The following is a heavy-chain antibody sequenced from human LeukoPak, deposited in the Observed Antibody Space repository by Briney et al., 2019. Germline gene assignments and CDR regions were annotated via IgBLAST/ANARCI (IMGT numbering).Heavy chain of an antibody. Sequence: SETLSLTCTVSGGSISSSSYYWGWIRQPPGKGLEWIGSIYYSGSTNYNPSLKSRVTISVDTSKNQFSLKLSSVTAADTAVYYCARDYYDSSGYFSGAFDIWGQGTMVTVSS. V-gene: IGHV4-39*07. CDR3: ARDYYDSSGYFSGAFDI. D-gene: IGHD3-22*01. CDR1: GGSISSSSYY. J-gene: IGHJ3*02. CDR2: IYYSGST.